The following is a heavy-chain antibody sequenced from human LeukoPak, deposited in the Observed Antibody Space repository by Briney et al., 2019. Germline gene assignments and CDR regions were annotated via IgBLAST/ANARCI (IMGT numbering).Heavy chain of an antibody. Sequence: GESLKISCKGSGYSFTSYWIGWVRQMPGKGLEWMGIIYPGDSDTRYSPSFQGQVTISADKSISTAYLQWSSLKASDTAMYYCARLPNGYCSSTSCYARYYFDYWGQGTLVTVSP. D-gene: IGHD2-2*01. CDR2: IYPGDSDT. CDR1: GYSFTSYW. J-gene: IGHJ4*02. V-gene: IGHV5-51*01. CDR3: ARLPNGYCSSTSCYARYYFDY.